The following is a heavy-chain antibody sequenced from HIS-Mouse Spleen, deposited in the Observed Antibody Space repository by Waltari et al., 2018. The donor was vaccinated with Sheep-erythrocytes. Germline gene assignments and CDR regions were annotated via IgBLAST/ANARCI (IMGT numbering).Heavy chain of an antibody. CDR2: IYYSGST. CDR1: GGPISRNSYY. V-gene: IGHV4-39*07. Sequence: QLQLQESGPGLVKPSETLSLTCTVSGGPISRNSYYWGWIRQPPGKGLEWIGSIYYSGSTYYNPSLKSRVTISVDTSKNQFSLKLSSVTAADTAVYYCARVSVAARFDYWGQGTLVTVSS. J-gene: IGHJ4*02. D-gene: IGHD6-6*01. CDR3: ARVSVAARFDY.